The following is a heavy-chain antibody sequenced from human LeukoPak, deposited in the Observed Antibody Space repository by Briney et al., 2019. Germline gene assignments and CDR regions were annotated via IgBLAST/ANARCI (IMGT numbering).Heavy chain of an antibody. Sequence: ASVKVSCKASGYTFIGYYIHWVRQAPGQGLEWMGWINPNSGGTKYAQKFQGRVTMTRDTSISTAYMELSRLTSDDTAVYYCTRDGASRAFDIWGQGTMVTVSS. CDR3: TRDGASRAFDI. CDR1: GYTFIGYY. J-gene: IGHJ3*02. D-gene: IGHD3-16*01. V-gene: IGHV1-2*02. CDR2: INPNSGGT.